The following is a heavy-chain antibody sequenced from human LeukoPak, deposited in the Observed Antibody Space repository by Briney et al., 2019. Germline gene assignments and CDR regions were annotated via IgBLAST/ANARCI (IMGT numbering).Heavy chain of an antibody. J-gene: IGHJ4*02. D-gene: IGHD4-17*01. CDR2: IYHNGNT. Sequence: SETLSLTCTISGGSVSSSNWWSWIRQPPGKVLEWIGEIYHNGNTVYNPSLKSRVTISVDKSKNQFSLSLTSVTAADTAVYYCVRDTPGGSYGDYDYWGQGTLVTVSS. CDR1: GGSVSSSNW. V-gene: IGHV4-4*02. CDR3: VRDTPGGSYGDYDY.